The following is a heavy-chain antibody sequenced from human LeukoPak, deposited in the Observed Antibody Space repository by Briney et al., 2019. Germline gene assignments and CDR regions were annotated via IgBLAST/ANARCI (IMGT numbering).Heavy chain of an antibody. Sequence: PGGSLRLSCAASGFTFSSYWMSWVRQAPGKGLEWVANIKQDGNKKYYVDSVKGRFTISRDNAKNSLYLQMNSLRGEDTAVYYCARERGMTGYYFDYWGQGTLVTVSS. CDR2: IKQDGNKK. CDR3: ARERGMTGYYFDY. D-gene: IGHD3-16*01. J-gene: IGHJ4*02. CDR1: GFTFSSYW. V-gene: IGHV3-7*01.